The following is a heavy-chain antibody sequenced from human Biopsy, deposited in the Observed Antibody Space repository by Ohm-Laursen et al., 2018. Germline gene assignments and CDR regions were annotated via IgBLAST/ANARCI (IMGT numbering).Heavy chain of an antibody. CDR3: TRGSNEYGGLYFPH. D-gene: IGHD4-23*01. CDR2: ISHTGYT. J-gene: IGHJ1*01. V-gene: IGHV4-59*11. CDR1: GGSFTGHY. Sequence: TLSLTCTVSGGSFTGHYWTWIRQPPGKGLEWIGHISHTGYTSYKSSLKSRVTISLDTSRKHFSLRLTSLAAADTAVYYCTRGSNEYGGLYFPHWGQGTLVTVSS.